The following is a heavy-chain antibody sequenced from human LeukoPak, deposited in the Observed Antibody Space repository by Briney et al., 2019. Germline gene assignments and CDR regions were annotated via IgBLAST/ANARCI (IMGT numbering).Heavy chain of an antibody. CDR3: ARASRGYDIVVVPAALYHYGMDV. J-gene: IGHJ6*02. V-gene: IGHV4-31*03. CDR1: GGSISSGGYY. CDR2: IYYSGST. Sequence: SQTPSLTCTVSGGSISSGGYYWSWIRQHPGKGLEWIGYIYYSGSTYYNPSLKSRVTISVDTSKNQFSLKLSSVTAADTAVYYCARASRGYDIVVVPAALYHYGMDVWGQGTTVTVSS. D-gene: IGHD2-2*01.